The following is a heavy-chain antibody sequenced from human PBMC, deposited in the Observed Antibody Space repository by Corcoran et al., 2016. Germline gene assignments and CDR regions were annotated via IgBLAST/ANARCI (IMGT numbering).Heavy chain of an antibody. Sequence: QVQLVESGGGVVQPGRSLRLSCAASGFTFSSYGMHWVRQAPGKGLEWVAVIWYDGRNQYYADSVKGRFTVSRDNSKNTQYLQMNSLRAEDTAVYYCARDMPATGFDYWGQGTLVTVSS. CDR2: IWYDGRNQ. CDR1: GFTFSSYG. D-gene: IGHD6-13*01. CDR3: ARDMPATGFDY. J-gene: IGHJ4*02. V-gene: IGHV3-33*01.